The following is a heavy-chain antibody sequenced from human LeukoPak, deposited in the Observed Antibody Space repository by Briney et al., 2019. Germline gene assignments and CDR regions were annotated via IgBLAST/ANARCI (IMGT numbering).Heavy chain of an antibody. CDR3: ARPPHY. J-gene: IGHJ4*02. Sequence: SETLSLTCAVYGGSFSGYYWSWIRQPPGKGLEWIGEINHSGSTNYNPSLKSRATISVDTSKNQFSLKLSSVTAADTAVYYCARPPHYWGQGTLVTVSS. CDR2: INHSGST. CDR1: GGSFSGYY. V-gene: IGHV4-34*01.